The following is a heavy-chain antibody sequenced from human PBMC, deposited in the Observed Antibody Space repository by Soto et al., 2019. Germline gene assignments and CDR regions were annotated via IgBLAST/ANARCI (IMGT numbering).Heavy chain of an antibody. CDR2: IWYDGSNK. V-gene: IGHV3-33*01. D-gene: IGHD3-22*01. CDR1: GFTFSTYG. J-gene: IGHJ3*02. Sequence: QVQLVESGGGVVQPGRSLRLSCAASGFTFSTYGMHWVRQAPGKGLEWVAVIWYDGSNKYYADSVKGRFTISRDNSKNTLYLQMNSLRAEDTAVYYCARTGYYYDAINAFDIWGQGTMVTVSS. CDR3: ARTGYYYDAINAFDI.